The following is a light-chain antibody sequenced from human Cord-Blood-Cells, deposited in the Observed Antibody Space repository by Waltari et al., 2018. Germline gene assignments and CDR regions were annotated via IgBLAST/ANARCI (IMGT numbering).Light chain of an antibody. Sequence: QSVLTQPPSASGTPGQRVTISCSGSSPNTGSNYVYCYQQLPGTAPKLLIYRNNQRPSGGPDRFSGSKSGTSASLAISGLRSEDEADYYCAAWDDSLSGRVFGGGTKLTVL. CDR2: RNN. CDR3: AAWDDSLSGRV. J-gene: IGLJ3*02. CDR1: SPNTGSNY. V-gene: IGLV1-47*01.